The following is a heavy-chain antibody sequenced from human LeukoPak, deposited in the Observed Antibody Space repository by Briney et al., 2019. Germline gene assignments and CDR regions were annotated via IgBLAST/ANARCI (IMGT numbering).Heavy chain of an antibody. D-gene: IGHD6-19*01. CDR1: GYTFTGCY. Sequence: ASVKVSCKASGYTFTGCYMHWVRQAPGQGLEWMGWINPNSGGTNYAQKFQGRVTMTRDTSISTAYMELSRLRSDDTAVYYCARLVDSSGWYRFDYYYGMDVWGQGTTVTVSS. CDR2: INPNSGGT. V-gene: IGHV1-2*02. J-gene: IGHJ6*02. CDR3: ARLVDSSGWYRFDYYYGMDV.